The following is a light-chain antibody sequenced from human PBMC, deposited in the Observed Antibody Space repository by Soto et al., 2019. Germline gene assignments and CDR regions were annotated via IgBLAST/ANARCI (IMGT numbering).Light chain of an antibody. J-gene: IGKJ1*01. CDR1: QSVSSTY. CDR2: ATS. V-gene: IGKV3-20*01. CDR3: QHYGSSLWT. Sequence: EIVLTQSPGTLSLSPGERASLSCRASQSVSSTYLAWYQQKPGQAPRLIIYATSTTATVITDRFSGSGSGTDFTLTISRLEPEDFSVYYCQHYGSSLWTFGQGTKVEIK.